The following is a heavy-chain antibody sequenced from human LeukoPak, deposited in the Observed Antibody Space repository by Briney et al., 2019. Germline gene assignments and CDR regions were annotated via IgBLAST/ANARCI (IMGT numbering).Heavy chain of an antibody. J-gene: IGHJ4*02. CDR2: ISAYNGNT. CDR1: GYTFTSYG. V-gene: IGHV1-18*04. Sequence: ASVKVSCKASGYTFTSYGISWVRQAPGQGLEWMGWISAYNGNTNYAQKLQGRVTMTTDTSTSTAYMELRSLRSDDTAVYCCARGVAVAGPHFFDYWGQGTLVTVSS. CDR3: ARGVAVAGPHFFDY. D-gene: IGHD6-19*01.